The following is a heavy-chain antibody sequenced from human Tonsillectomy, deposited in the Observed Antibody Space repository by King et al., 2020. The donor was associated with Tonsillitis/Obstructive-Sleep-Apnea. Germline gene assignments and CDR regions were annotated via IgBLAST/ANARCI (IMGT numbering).Heavy chain of an antibody. J-gene: IGHJ6*03. CDR2: IYYSGST. D-gene: IGHD3-3*01. V-gene: IGHV4-59*01. Sequence: PLQESGPGLVKPSETLSLTCTVSGGSISSYYWSWIRQPPGKGLGWIGYIYYSGSTNYNPSLKSRVTISVDTSKNQFSLKLSSVTAADTAVYYCARASRFLDYMDVWGKGTTVTVSS. CDR1: GGSISSYY. CDR3: ARASRFLDYMDV.